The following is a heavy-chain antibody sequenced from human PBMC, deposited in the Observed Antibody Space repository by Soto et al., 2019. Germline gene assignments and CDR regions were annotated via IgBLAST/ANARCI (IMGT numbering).Heavy chain of an antibody. D-gene: IGHD5-18*01. Sequence: ASVKVSCKASGYTFTIYGISGVLQFPLQGLEWMGWISAYNGNTNYAQKLQGRVTMTTDTSTSTAYMELRSLRSDDTAVYYCAGGWVQLWLPQPYYYGMDVWGQGTTVTVSS. V-gene: IGHV1-18*01. J-gene: IGHJ6*02. CDR2: ISAYNGNT. CDR3: AGGWVQLWLPQPYYYGMDV. CDR1: GYTFTIYG.